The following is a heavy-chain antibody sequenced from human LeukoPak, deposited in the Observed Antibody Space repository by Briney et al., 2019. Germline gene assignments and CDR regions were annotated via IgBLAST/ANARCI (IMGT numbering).Heavy chain of an antibody. CDR3: AREGSGWYVGAIDY. D-gene: IGHD6-19*01. J-gene: IGHJ4*02. CDR1: GFTFSSYA. V-gene: IGHV3-64*01. Sequence: PGGSLRLSCAASGFTFSSYAMHLVRQAPGKGLEYVSAISSNGGSTYYANSVKGRFTISRDNSKNTLYLQMGSLGAEDMAVYYCAREGSGWYVGAIDYWGQGTLVTVSS. CDR2: ISSNGGST.